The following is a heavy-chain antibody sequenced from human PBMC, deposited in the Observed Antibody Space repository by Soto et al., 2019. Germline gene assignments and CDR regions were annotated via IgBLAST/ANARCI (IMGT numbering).Heavy chain of an antibody. CDR2: FGQSGDI. CDR1: GFTFSNYA. D-gene: IGHD3-10*01. CDR3: TKAIFSSGNFQSRAFEI. J-gene: IGHJ3*02. Sequence: PGGSLRLSCAASGFTFSNYAMNWVRQAPVKGLEWVSVFGQSGDIYYADSVKGRFTISRDNSKNILYLQMDSLRAEDTAVYYCTKAIFSSGNFQSRAFEIWDKETTAT. V-gene: IGHV3-23*01.